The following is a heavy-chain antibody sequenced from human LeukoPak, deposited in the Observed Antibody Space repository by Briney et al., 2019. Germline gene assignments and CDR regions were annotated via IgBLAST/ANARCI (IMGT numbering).Heavy chain of an antibody. Sequence: GGSLRLSCAASGSTFSGSAMHWVRQASGKGLEWVGRIRSKANSYATAYAASVKGRFTISRDDSKNTAYLQMNSLKTEDTAVYYCTRPSDDYVWGSYRGLDYWGQGTLVTVSS. CDR3: TRPSDDYVWGSYRGLDY. D-gene: IGHD3-16*02. CDR1: GSTFSGSA. CDR2: IRSKANSYAT. V-gene: IGHV3-73*01. J-gene: IGHJ4*02.